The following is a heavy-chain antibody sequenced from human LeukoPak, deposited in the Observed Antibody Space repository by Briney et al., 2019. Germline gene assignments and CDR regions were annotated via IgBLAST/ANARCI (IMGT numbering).Heavy chain of an antibody. CDR3: ARDLYYYDSSGYKGAFDI. Sequence: PGGSLRLSCAASGFTFSSYWMSWVRQAPGKGLEWVANIKQDGSEKYYVDSVKGRFTISRDNAKNSLYLQMNSLRAEDTAVYYCARDLYYYDSSGYKGAFDIWGQGTMVTVSS. CDR2: IKQDGSEK. V-gene: IGHV3-7*01. D-gene: IGHD3-22*01. J-gene: IGHJ3*02. CDR1: GFTFSSYW.